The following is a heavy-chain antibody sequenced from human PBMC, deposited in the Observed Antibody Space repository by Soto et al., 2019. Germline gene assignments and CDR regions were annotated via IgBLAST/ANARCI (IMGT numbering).Heavy chain of an antibody. D-gene: IGHD3-10*01. J-gene: IGHJ5*02. CDR1: GYTFTSYA. Sequence: ASVKVSCKASGYTFTSYAMHWVRQAPGQRLEWMGWINAGNGNTKYSQKFQGRVTITRDTSASTAYMELSSLRSEDTAVYYCARPREDMVRGPTETVWLDPWGQGTLVTVSS. CDR2: INAGNGNT. V-gene: IGHV1-3*01. CDR3: ARPREDMVRGPTETVWLDP.